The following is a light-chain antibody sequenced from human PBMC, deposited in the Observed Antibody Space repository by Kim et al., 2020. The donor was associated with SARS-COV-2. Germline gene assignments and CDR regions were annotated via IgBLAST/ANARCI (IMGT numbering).Light chain of an antibody. J-gene: IGLJ2*01. Sequence: QSALTQPPSASGSPGQSVTISCTGTRSDVGGYNYVSWYQQHPGKAPKLMIYEVNKRPSGVPDRFSGSKSGNTASLTVSGLQAEDEADYYCSSYAGSNNLVFGGGTQLTVL. CDR2: EVN. CDR1: RSDVGGYNY. V-gene: IGLV2-8*01. CDR3: SSYAGSNNLV.